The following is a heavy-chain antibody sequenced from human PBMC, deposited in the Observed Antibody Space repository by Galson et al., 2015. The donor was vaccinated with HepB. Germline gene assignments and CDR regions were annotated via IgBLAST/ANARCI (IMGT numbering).Heavy chain of an antibody. D-gene: IGHD3-22*01. V-gene: IGHV1-69*13. CDR2: IIPIFGIA. J-gene: IGHJ3*02. CDR3: ASEGPYDSSGYYVLGDAFDI. CDR1: GGTFSSYA. Sequence: SVKVSCKASGGTFSSYAISWVRQAPGQGLEWMGGIIPIFGIANYAQKFQGRVTITADESTSTDYMELSSLRSEDTAVYYCASEGPYDSSGYYVLGDAFDIWGQGTMVTASS.